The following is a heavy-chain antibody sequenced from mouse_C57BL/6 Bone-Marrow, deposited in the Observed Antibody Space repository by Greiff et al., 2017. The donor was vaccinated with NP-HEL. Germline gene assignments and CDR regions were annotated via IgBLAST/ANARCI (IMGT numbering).Heavy chain of an antibody. CDR1: GFTFSDYY. J-gene: IGHJ1*03. V-gene: IGHV5-16*01. CDR3: ARGWYFDV. Sequence: EVKVVESEGGLVQPGSSMKLSCTASGFTFSDYYMAWVRQVPEKGLEWVANINYDGSSTYYLDSLKSRFIISRDNAKNILYLQMSSLKSEDTATYYCARGWYFDVWGTGTTVTVSS. CDR2: INYDGSST.